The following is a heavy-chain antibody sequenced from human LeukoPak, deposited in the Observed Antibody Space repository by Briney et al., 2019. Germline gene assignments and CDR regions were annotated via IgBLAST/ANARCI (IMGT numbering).Heavy chain of an antibody. CDR3: AKTSGFGYFLY. CDR1: GFTVSSNY. Sequence: GGSLRLSCAVSGFTVSSNYMSWVRQAPGKGLEWVSLIYSGGSTYYADSVKGRFTISRDDSRNTLYLQMNSLRAEDTAVYFCAKTSGFGYFLYWGQGTLVTVSS. CDR2: IYSGGST. V-gene: IGHV3-66*01. D-gene: IGHD3-16*01. J-gene: IGHJ1*01.